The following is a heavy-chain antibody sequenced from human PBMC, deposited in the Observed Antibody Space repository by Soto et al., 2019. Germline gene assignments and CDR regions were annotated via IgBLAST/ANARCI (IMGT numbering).Heavy chain of an antibody. V-gene: IGHV4-4*07. J-gene: IGHJ5*02. CDR1: HGSISNFY. D-gene: IGHD6-13*01. CDR3: ARSSHKESWFDP. Sequence: SETLSLTCTVSHGSISNFYWNWVRHPAGKGLEWIGRVYSSGSASYNPSLRSRVTMSVDTSKNQFSLKLNSVTAADTAVYYCARSSHKESWFDPWGQGTLVTVSS. CDR2: VYSSGSA.